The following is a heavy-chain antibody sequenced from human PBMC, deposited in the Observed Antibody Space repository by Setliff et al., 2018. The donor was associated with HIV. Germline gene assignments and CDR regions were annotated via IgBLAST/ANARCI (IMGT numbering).Heavy chain of an antibody. CDR1: GYTLTEVS. Sequence: GASVKVSCKISGYTLTEVSMHWVRQAPGKGLEWMGYFDPQDGKTIYAQKFQGRVTMTKDTSTGTAYMELRSLRSDDTAVYYCATDRTQTGITLVRGIITDPARYPLDYWGQGTLVTVSS. CDR3: ATDRTQTGITLVRGIITDPARYPLDY. J-gene: IGHJ4*02. D-gene: IGHD3-10*01. V-gene: IGHV1-24*01. CDR2: FDPQDGKT.